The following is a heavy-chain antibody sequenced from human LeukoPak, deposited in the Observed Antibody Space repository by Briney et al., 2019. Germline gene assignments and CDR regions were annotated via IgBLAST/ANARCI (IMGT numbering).Heavy chain of an antibody. D-gene: IGHD6-25*01. V-gene: IGHV1-8*01. J-gene: IGHJ5*02. Sequence: ALVKVSCKASGYTLSDYDINWVRQATGQGLEYMGWINPNSLIPGYAQKFQGRVTLTMDTSINTAYMELSGLTSDDTAVYYCARVKRVPEVWFDPWGQGTLVTVSS. CDR2: INPNSLIP. CDR3: ARVKRVPEVWFDP. CDR1: GYTLSDYD.